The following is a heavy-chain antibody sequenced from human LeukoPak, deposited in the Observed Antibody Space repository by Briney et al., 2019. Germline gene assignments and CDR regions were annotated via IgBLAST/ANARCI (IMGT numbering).Heavy chain of an antibody. D-gene: IGHD1-1*01. CDR1: GGSFSGYY. Sequence: PSETLSLTCAVYGGSFSGYYWSWIRQPPGKGLEWIGEINHSGSTNYNPSLKSRVTISVDTSKNQFSLKLSSVTAADTAVYYCARGRGTDAFDIWGQGTMVTVSS. J-gene: IGHJ3*02. CDR2: INHSGST. V-gene: IGHV4-34*01. CDR3: ARGRGTDAFDI.